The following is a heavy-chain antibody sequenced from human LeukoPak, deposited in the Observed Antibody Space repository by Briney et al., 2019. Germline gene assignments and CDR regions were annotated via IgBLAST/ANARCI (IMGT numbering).Heavy chain of an antibody. CDR3: VREGGDTAMAFVY. CDR2: ICYDGSNK. V-gene: IGHV3-33*01. Sequence: SGGSLRLSCAASGFTFSSYGMHWVRQAPGKGLEWVTVICYDGSNKYYADSVKGRFTISRDNSKNTLYLQMNSLRAEDTAVYYCVREGGDTAMAFVYWGQGTLVTVSS. CDR1: GFTFSSYG. J-gene: IGHJ4*02. D-gene: IGHD5-18*01.